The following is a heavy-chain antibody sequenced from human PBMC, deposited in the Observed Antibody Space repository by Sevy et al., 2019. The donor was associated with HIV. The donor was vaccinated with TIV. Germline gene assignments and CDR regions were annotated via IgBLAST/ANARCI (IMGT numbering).Heavy chain of an antibody. CDR2: IYHSGST. Sequence: KQSQTLSLTCAVSGYSISSGYYWGWIRQPPGKGLEWIGSIYHSGSTYYNPSLKSRVTISVDTSKNQFSLKLSSVTAADTAVYYCASVRYSSTARWFDPWGQGTLVTVSS. CDR3: ASVRYSSTARWFDP. D-gene: IGHD6-19*01. V-gene: IGHV4-38-2*01. J-gene: IGHJ5*02. CDR1: GYSISSGYY.